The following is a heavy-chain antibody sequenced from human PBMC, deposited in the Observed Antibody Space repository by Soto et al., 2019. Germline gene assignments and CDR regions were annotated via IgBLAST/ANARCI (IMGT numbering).Heavy chain of an antibody. CDR2: IIPILGIA. Sequence: EASVKVSCKASGGTFSSYTISWVRQAPGQGLEWMGRIIPILGIAYYADSVKGRFTISRDNSKNTLYLQMNSLRAEDTAVYYCARHGYSYGGGYFNYWGQGTLVTVSS. CDR1: GGTFSSYT. V-gene: IGHV1-69*02. CDR3: ARHGYSYGGGYFNY. D-gene: IGHD5-18*01. J-gene: IGHJ4*02.